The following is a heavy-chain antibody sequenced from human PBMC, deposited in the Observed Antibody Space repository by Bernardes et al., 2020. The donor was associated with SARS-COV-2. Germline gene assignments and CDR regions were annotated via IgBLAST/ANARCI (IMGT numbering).Heavy chain of an antibody. J-gene: IGHJ4*02. D-gene: IGHD3-9*01. CDR2: ISYDGNSE. CDR3: ARDYLTGYYTQPSFYFDY. CDR1: GFTFSNYG. Sequence: GGSLRLSCAASGFTFSNYGIHWVRQAPGKGLEWVAVISYDGNSEYFADSVKGRFTISRDNSKNTLFLQMNSLRAEDTAVYYCARDYLTGYYTQPSFYFDYWGQGTLVTVSS. V-gene: IGHV3-30*03.